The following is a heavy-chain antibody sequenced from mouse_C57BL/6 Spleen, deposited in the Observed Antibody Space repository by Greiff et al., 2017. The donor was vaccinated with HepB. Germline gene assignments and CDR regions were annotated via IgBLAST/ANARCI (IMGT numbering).Heavy chain of an antibody. CDR3: ARAGAYDSPYWYFDV. V-gene: IGHV1-52*01. D-gene: IGHD2-12*01. J-gene: IGHJ1*03. CDR2: IDPSDSET. CDR1: GYTFTSYW. Sequence: QVQLQQSGAELVRPGSSVKLSCKASGYTFTSYWMHWVKQRPIQGLEWIGNIDPSDSETHYNQKFKDKATLTVDKSSSTAYMQLSSLTSEDSAVYYCARAGAYDSPYWYFDVWGTGTTVTVSS.